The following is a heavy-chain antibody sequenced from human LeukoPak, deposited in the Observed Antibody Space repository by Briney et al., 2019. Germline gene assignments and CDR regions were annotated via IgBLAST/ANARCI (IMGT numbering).Heavy chain of an antibody. CDR1: GFTFSSYE. CDR3: ARVENFYCSGGSCTGY. Sequence: GGPLRLSCAASGFTFSSYEMNWVRQAPGKGLEWVSYISSSGSTIYYADSVKGRFTISRDNAKNSLYLQMNSLRAEDTAVYYCARVENFYCSGGSCTGYWGQGTLVTVSS. V-gene: IGHV3-48*03. D-gene: IGHD2-15*01. J-gene: IGHJ4*02. CDR2: ISSSGSTI.